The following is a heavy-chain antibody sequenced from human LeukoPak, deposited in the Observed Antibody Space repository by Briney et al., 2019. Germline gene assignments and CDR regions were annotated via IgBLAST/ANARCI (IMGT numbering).Heavy chain of an antibody. Sequence: SETLSLTCIVSGGSISSYYWSWIRQPPGKGLEWIGYIYYSGSTNYNPSLKSRVTISVDTSKNQFSLKLSSVTAADTAVYYCARASTYYYDSSGYYFFDYWGQGTLVTVSS. J-gene: IGHJ4*02. CDR2: IYYSGST. CDR1: GGSISSYY. V-gene: IGHV4-59*01. CDR3: ARASTYYYDSSGYYFFDY. D-gene: IGHD3-22*01.